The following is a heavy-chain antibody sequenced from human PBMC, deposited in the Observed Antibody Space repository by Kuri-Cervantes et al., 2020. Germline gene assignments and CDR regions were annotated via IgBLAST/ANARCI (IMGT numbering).Heavy chain of an antibody. CDR3: ASEAGPYYYGMDV. J-gene: IGHJ6*02. CDR2: ISYDGSNK. Sequence: GGSLRLSCAASGFTFSSYGMHWVRQAPGKGLEWVAVISYDGSNKYYADSVKGRFTISRDNSKNTLYLQMNSLRAEDTAVYYCASEAGPYYYGMDVWGQGTTVTVSS. CDR1: GFTFSSYG. V-gene: IGHV3-30*03. D-gene: IGHD6-13*01.